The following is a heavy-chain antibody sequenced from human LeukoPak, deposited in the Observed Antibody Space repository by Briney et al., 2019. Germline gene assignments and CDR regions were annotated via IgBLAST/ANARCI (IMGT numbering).Heavy chain of an antibody. Sequence: GGSLRLSCVASGLPIADFAMHWVRQAPGKGLEWVSLISGNGVSTFYADSVKGRFSISRDNSKNSLSLEMNSLRTEDTAMYYCARESGKFDYWGQGTLVAVSS. J-gene: IGHJ4*02. V-gene: IGHV3-43*02. CDR3: ARESGKFDY. CDR2: ISGNGVST. CDR1: GLPIADFA.